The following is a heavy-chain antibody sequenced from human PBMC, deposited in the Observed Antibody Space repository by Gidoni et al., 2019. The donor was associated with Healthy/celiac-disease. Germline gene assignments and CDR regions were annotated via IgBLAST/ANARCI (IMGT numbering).Heavy chain of an antibody. CDR3: AKAIYCSSTSCYTDYYYGMDV. Sequence: EVQLLESGGGLVQPGGSLRLPCAASGFTFSSYAMTWVRQAPGKGLEWVSAISGSGGSTYYADSVKGRFTISRDNSKNTLYLQMNSLRAEDTAVYYCAKAIYCSSTSCYTDYYYGMDVWGQGTTVTVSS. CDR2: ISGSGGST. V-gene: IGHV3-23*01. CDR1: GFTFSSYA. D-gene: IGHD2-2*02. J-gene: IGHJ6*02.